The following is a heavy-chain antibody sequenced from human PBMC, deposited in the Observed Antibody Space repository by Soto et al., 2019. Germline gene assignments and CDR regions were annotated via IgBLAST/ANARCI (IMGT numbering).Heavy chain of an antibody. CDR1: GGSISSYY. J-gene: IGHJ3*02. CDR2: IYYSGST. Sequence: QVQLQESGPGLVKPSETLSLTCTVSGGSISSYYWSWIRQPPGKGLEWIGYIYYSGSTNYNPSLKSRVTISVDTSKNQFSLKLSSVTAADTAVYYCVRRYGVAFDIWGQGTMVTVSS. CDR3: VRRYGVAFDI. V-gene: IGHV4-59*08. D-gene: IGHD3-10*01.